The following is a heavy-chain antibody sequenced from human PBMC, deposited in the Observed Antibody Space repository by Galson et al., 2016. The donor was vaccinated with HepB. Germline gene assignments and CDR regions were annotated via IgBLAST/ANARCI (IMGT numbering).Heavy chain of an antibody. CDR2: ISSSSSHT. J-gene: IGHJ5*02. Sequence: SLRLSCAASGLTFSDFYMSWIRQAPGKGLEWVSYISSSSSHTNYADSVKGRFTISRDNANNSQYLQMNSLRVEDTAVYYCARVDYGSGWREGWFDPWGQGTLVTVSS. D-gene: IGHD6-19*01. CDR1: GLTFSDFY. V-gene: IGHV3-11*06. CDR3: ARVDYGSGWREGWFDP.